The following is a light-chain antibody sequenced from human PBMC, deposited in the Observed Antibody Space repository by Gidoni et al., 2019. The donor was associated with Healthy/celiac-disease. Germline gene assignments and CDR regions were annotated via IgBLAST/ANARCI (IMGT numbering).Light chain of an antibody. Sequence: EIVLTQSPGTLSLSPGERATLSCRASQSVSSSYLAWYQQKPGQSPRLLIYGASSRATGIPDRFSGSVSGTDFTLTISRLELEDFAVYYCQQYGSSPLTFGGGTKVEIK. CDR1: QSVSSSY. CDR3: QQYGSSPLT. CDR2: GAS. V-gene: IGKV3-20*01. J-gene: IGKJ4*01.